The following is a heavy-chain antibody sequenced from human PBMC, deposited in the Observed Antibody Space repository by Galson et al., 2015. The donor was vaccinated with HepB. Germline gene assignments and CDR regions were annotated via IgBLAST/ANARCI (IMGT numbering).Heavy chain of an antibody. D-gene: IGHD4-11*01. Sequence: SLRLSCAASGFTFSSYAMHWVRQAPGKGLEWVAVISYDGSNKYYADSVKGRFTISRDNSKNTLYLQMNSLRAEDTAVYYCARVKTYSLDYWGQGTLVTVSS. V-gene: IGHV3-30-3*01. CDR2: ISYDGSNK. CDR3: ARVKTYSLDY. CDR1: GFTFSSYA. J-gene: IGHJ4*02.